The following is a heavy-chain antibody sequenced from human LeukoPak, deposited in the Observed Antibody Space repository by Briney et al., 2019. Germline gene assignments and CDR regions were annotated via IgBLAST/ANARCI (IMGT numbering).Heavy chain of an antibody. Sequence: PSETLSLTCTVSGGSISSYYWSWIRQPPGKGLEWIGYIYYSGSTNYNPSLKSRVTISVDTSKNQFSLKLSSVTAADTAVYYCARGDSGSYLTLYYYGMGVWGQGTTVTVSS. D-gene: IGHD1-26*01. J-gene: IGHJ6*02. CDR1: GGSISSYY. CDR3: ARGDSGSYLTLYYYGMGV. V-gene: IGHV4-59*01. CDR2: IYYSGST.